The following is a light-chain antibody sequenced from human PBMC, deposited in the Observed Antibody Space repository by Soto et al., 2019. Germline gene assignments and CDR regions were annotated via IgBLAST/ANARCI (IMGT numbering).Light chain of an antibody. CDR2: EVN. V-gene: IGLV2-8*01. CDR3: SSYAGSNNVV. Sequence: QSVLSQPPSASGSPGQSVTISCTGTSSDVGGYNYVSWYQQHPGKAPKLMIYEVNKRPSGVPDRFSGSKSGNTASLTVSGLQAEDDSDYYCSSYAGSNNVVFGGGTKVTVL. J-gene: IGLJ2*01. CDR1: SSDVGGYNY.